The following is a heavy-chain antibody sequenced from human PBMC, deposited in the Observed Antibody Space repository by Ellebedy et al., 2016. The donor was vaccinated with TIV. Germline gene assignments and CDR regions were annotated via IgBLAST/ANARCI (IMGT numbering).Heavy chain of an antibody. CDR2: IYPGDTDT. CDR1: GYSFSSYW. J-gene: IGHJ4*02. Sequence: GESLKISCAASGYSFSSYWIGLVRQMPGKGLEWRVIIYPGDTDTKYSPSFQGQFTISADKSISTAYLQWSSLKASDTAMYYCARSDVGYCSGGGCLLDYWGQGTLVTVSS. CDR3: ARSDVGYCSGGGCLLDY. V-gene: IGHV5-51*01. D-gene: IGHD2-15*01.